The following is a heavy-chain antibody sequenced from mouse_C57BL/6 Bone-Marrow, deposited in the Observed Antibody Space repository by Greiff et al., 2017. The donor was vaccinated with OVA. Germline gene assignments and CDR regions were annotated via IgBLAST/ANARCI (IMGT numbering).Heavy chain of an antibody. CDR1: GFNIKDDY. J-gene: IGHJ2*01. D-gene: IGHD4-1*01. V-gene: IGHV14-4*01. CDR2: IDPENGDT. Sequence: EVKLQESGAELVRPGASVKLSCTASGFNIKDDYMHWVKQRPEQGLEWIGWIDPENGDTEYASKFPGQATLTADPSSNTAYLQLSSLTSEDTAVYYCTPNWYFDYWGQGTTLTVSS. CDR3: TPNWYFDY.